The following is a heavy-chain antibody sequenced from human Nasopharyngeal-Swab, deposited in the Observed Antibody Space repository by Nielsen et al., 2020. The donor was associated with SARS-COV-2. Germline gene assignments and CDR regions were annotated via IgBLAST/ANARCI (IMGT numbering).Heavy chain of an antibody. CDR2: INHSGST. J-gene: IGHJ5*02. V-gene: IGHV4-34*01. Sequence: SETLSLTCAVYGGSFSGYYWSWIRQPPGKGLEWIGEINHSGSTNYNPSLKSRVTISVDTSKNQFSLKLSSVTAADTAVYYCAGGAQVSTDYYDSSGYANWFDPWGQGTLVTVSS. D-gene: IGHD3-22*01. CDR1: GGSFSGYY. CDR3: AGGAQVSTDYYDSSGYANWFDP.